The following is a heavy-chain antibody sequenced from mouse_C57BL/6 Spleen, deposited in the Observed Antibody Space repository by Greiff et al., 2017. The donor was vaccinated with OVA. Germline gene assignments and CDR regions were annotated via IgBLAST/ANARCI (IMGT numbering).Heavy chain of an antibody. CDR1: GYTFTSYW. Sequence: QVQLQQPGAELVKPGASVKVSCKASGYTFTSYWMHWVKQRPGQGLEWIGRIHPSDSDTNYNQKFKGKATLTVDKSSSTAYMPLRSLTSEDSAVYYRATNPPPYYSNYVFYAMDYWGQGTSVTVSS. V-gene: IGHV1-74*01. CDR3: ATNPPPYYSNYVFYAMDY. CDR2: IHPSDSDT. D-gene: IGHD2-5*01. J-gene: IGHJ4*01.